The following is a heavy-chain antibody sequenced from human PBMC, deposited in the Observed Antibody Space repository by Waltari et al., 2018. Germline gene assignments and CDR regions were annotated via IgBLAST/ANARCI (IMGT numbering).Heavy chain of an antibody. J-gene: IGHJ3*02. CDR3: ARQRRGYSYVADAFDI. CDR1: GGSISSSSYY. Sequence: QLQLQESGPGLVKPSETLSLTCTVSGGSISSSSYYWGWIRQPPGKGLEWIGSIYYSGRTYYNPSLKSRVTISVDTSKNQFSLKRSSVTAADTAVYYCARQRRGYSYVADAFDIWGQGTMVTVSS. D-gene: IGHD5-18*01. CDR2: IYYSGRT. V-gene: IGHV4-39*01.